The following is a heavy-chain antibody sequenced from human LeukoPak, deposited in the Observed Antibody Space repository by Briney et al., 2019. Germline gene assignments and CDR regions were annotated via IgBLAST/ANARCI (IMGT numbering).Heavy chain of an antibody. CDR3: ATQDGSWGY. Sequence: PGGSLRLSCAASGFTFSSYSMNWVRQAPGKGLEWVSSISSTSSYIYYADSVKGRFTISRDNAKNSLYLQMSSLRVEDTAVYYCATQDGSWGYWGRGTLVIVSS. CDR1: GFTFSSYS. D-gene: IGHD6-13*01. V-gene: IGHV3-21*06. J-gene: IGHJ4*02. CDR2: ISSTSSYI.